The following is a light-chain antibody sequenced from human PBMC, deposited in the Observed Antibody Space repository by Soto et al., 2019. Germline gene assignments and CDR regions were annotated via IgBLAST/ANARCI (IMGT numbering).Light chain of an antibody. CDR2: AAS. CDR3: QQYFTTPL. J-gene: IGKJ5*01. Sequence: DIQVTQSPSSLSSSVGDRVTITCRASQGISNFLAWYQQKPGKAPKLLIYAASSLRSGAPSRFSGGGSGTDFTLTISSLQSEDVAIYYCQQYFTTPLFGQGTRLEIK. CDR1: QGISNF. V-gene: IGKV1-39*01.